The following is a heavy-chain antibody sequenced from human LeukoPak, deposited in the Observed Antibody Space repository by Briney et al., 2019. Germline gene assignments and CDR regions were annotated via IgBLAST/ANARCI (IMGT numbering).Heavy chain of an antibody. D-gene: IGHD2-2*01. J-gene: IGHJ4*02. CDR2: ISAYNSNT. Sequence: ASVKVSCKASGYTFTSYGISWVRQAPGQGLEWMGWISAYNSNTKYTQKLQGRVTMTTDTSTNTAYMELRSLRSDDTAVYYCARDTSSDLNSPSSLFDYWGQGTLVTVSS. CDR3: ARDTSSDLNSPSSLFDY. V-gene: IGHV1-18*01. CDR1: GYTFTSYG.